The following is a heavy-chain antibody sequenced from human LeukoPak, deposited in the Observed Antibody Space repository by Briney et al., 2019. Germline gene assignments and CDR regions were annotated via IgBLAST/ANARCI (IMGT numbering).Heavy chain of an antibody. Sequence: SETLSLTCTVSGDSISSSNYYWAWIRQPPGKGLEWIGNIYSSGTTHFSPSLRSRLTMSADNSKNQLFLKMISVTAADTAVYYCARHNMDLSDFDFWGQGTLVTVSS. V-gene: IGHV4-39*01. D-gene: IGHD3-3*01. CDR1: GDSISSSNYY. J-gene: IGHJ4*02. CDR3: ARHNMDLSDFDF. CDR2: IYSSGTT.